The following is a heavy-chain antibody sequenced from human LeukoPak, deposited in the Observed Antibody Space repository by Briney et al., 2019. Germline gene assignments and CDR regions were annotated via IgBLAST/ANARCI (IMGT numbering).Heavy chain of an antibody. CDR3: TKKLWWDCSGTNCPKADLFDL. Sequence: GGSLRLSCVASGFTFSNYWMHWVRQPPGKGLVWVSRIYVDGRTTNYADSVKGRFTISRDNSKNTLSLQMNSLRAEDTAVYYCTKKLWWDCSGTNCPKADLFDLWGQGTLVTVSS. J-gene: IGHJ5*02. CDR2: IYVDGRTT. D-gene: IGHD2-2*01. CDR1: GFTFSNYW. V-gene: IGHV3-74*01.